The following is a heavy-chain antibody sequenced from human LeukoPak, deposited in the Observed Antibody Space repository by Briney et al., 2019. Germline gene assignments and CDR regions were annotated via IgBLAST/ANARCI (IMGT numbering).Heavy chain of an antibody. CDR3: ASKPHASGC. CDR1: GVSISSSSYY. CDR2: IYYSGST. Sequence: SETLSLTCSVSGVSISSSSYYWGWIRQPPGKGLEWIGTIYYSGSTYYNPSLKSRVTISIDTSKNQFSLKLSSVTAADTAVYYCASKPHASGCWGQGTLVTVSS. J-gene: IGHJ4*02. D-gene: IGHD3-10*01. V-gene: IGHV4-39*01.